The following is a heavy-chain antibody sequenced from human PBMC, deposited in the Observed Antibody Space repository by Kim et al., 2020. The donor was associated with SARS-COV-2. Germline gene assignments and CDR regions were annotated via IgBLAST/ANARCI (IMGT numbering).Heavy chain of an antibody. J-gene: IGHJ5*02. CDR2: INPKNGDT. V-gene: IGHV1-2*02. CDR1: GYTFTDFY. Sequence: ASVKVSCKASGYTFTDFYIHWVRQAPGQGLEWVGCINPKNGDTYYAPRFQGRLILTDDSSVTTAYMELTRLRSDDSGVYYFSPGFDPWGQGTLITVTS. CDR3: SPGFDP. D-gene: IGHD3-3*01.